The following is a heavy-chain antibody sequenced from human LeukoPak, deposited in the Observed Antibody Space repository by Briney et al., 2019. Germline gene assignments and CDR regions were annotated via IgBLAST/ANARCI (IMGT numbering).Heavy chain of an antibody. CDR1: GGSISSYY. J-gene: IGHJ1*01. CDR3: TRGNSYYDSSGYFPWESFQH. Sequence: SETPSLTCTVSGGSISSYYWSWIRQPPGKGVEWIGNIYYSGSTNYNPSLKSRVTISVDTSKNQFSLKLSSVTAADTAVYYCTRGNSYYDSSGYFPWESFQHWGQGTLVTVSS. CDR2: IYYSGST. V-gene: IGHV4-59*01. D-gene: IGHD3-22*01.